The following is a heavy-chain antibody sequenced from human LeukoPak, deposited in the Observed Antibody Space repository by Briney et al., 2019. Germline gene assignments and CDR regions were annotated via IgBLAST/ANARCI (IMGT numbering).Heavy chain of an antibody. CDR3: ARSLPFDY. Sequence: ETLSLTCSVSGGSISSYYWSWIRQPPGKGLEWVSSISSSSSYIYYADSVKGRFTISRDNAKNSLYLQMNSLRAEDTAVYYCARSLPFDYWGQGTLVTVSS. CDR1: GGSISSYY. J-gene: IGHJ4*02. V-gene: IGHV3-21*01. CDR2: ISSSSSYI.